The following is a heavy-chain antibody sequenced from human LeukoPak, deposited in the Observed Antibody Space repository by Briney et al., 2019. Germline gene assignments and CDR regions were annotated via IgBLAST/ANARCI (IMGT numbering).Heavy chain of an antibody. D-gene: IGHD1-26*01. CDR3: ARRNRWELLDF. CDR1: GDSISSTSHY. J-gene: IGHJ4*02. V-gene: IGHV4-39*01. CDR2: IYFTGST. Sequence: PSETLSLTCTVSGDSISSTSHYWDWIRQPPGKGLEWIGNIYFTGSTYYCPSLKSRVTISLDTSKNQFSLKLGSVTAADTAVYYCARRNRWELLDFWGQGTLVTVSS.